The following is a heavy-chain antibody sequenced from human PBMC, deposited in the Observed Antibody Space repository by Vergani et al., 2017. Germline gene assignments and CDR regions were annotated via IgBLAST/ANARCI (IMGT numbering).Heavy chain of an antibody. CDR1: GFTFSSYW. V-gene: IGHV3-7*03. CDR2: IKQDGSEK. Sequence: EVQLVESGGGLVKPGGSLRLSCAASGFTFSSYWMSWVRQAPGKGLEWVANIKQDGSEKYYVDSVKGRFTISRDNSKNTLYLQMNSLRAEDTAVYYCAKDNHGDRLYYYYGMDVWGQGTTVTVSS. J-gene: IGHJ6*02. D-gene: IGHD4-17*01. CDR3: AKDNHGDRLYYYYGMDV.